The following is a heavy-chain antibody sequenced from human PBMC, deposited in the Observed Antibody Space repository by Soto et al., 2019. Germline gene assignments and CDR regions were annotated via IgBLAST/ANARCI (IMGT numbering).Heavy chain of an antibody. J-gene: IGHJ6*02. CDR2: IIPIFGTA. Sequence: SVKVSCKAPGPTFSSYAISWVRQAPEQGLELMGGIIPIFGTANYAQKLQGRVTITADESTSTAYMERSSLRSEDTAVYYCARDTIAALDYYNYYGIDVWGQGTTVTV. CDR3: ARDTIAALDYYNYYGIDV. D-gene: IGHD6-25*01. V-gene: IGHV1-69*13. CDR1: GPTFSSYA.